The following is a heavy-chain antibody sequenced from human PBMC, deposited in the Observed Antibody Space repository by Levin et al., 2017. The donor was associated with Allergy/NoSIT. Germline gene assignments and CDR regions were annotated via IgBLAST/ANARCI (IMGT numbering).Heavy chain of an antibody. CDR3: ARGQVQSCSGGSCDLNWFDP. V-gene: IGHV1-2*02. J-gene: IGHJ5*02. CDR2: INPNSGGT. CDR1: GYTFTGYY. D-gene: IGHD2-15*01. Sequence: PGESLKISCKASGYTFTGYYIHWVRQAPGLGLEWMGWINPNSGGTNYAQKFQGRVTMTRDTSISTAYMELSRLRSDDTAVYYCARGQVQSCSGGSCDLNWFDPWGQGTLVTVSS.